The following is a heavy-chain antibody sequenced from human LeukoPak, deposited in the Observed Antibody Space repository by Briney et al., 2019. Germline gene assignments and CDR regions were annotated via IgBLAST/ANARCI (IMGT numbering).Heavy chain of an antibody. J-gene: IGHJ4*02. CDR1: GGTFSSYA. Sequence: SVKVSCKASGGTFSSYAISWVRQAPGQGLEWMGRIIPILGIANYAQKFQGRVTITADKSTSTAYMELSSQRSEDTAVYYCARNNYDILTGPIDYWGQGTLVTVSS. CDR3: ARNNYDILTGPIDY. D-gene: IGHD3-9*01. CDR2: IIPILGIA. V-gene: IGHV1-69*04.